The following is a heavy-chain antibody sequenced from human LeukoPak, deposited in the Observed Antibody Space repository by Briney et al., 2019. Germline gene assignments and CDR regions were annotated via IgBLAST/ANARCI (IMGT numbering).Heavy chain of an antibody. J-gene: IGHJ5*02. CDR2: IYYSGST. Sequence: SETLSLTCTVSGGSFTSSNYYWGWIRQPPGKGLEWIGSIYYSGSTYYNPSLKSRVTISIDTSKNQFSLKLSSVTAADTAVYYCARGETWFDPWGQGTLVTVSS. CDR3: ARGETWFDP. V-gene: IGHV4-39*01. CDR1: GGSFTSSNYY.